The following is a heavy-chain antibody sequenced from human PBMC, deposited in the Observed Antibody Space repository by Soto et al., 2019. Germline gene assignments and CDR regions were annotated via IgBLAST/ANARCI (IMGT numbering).Heavy chain of an antibody. CDR1: GFTFSAYS. Sequence: GVSLRLSCAASGFTFSAYSMSWLRQAPGKGLDWVSTISTTYKIYYTDSVNGRFTISRDNSKNTLYLQMNRLRAEDTAVYYCASGHFDWYNRWSDPWGQGTLVT. CDR3: ASGHFDWYNRWSDP. CDR2: ISTTYKI. D-gene: IGHD3-9*01. V-gene: IGHV3-21*01. J-gene: IGHJ5*02.